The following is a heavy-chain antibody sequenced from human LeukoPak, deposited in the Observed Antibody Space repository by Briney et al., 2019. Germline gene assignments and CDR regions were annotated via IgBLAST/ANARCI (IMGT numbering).Heavy chain of an antibody. CDR1: GGSISSGGYY. CDR3: ARDYVATAYWYFDL. D-gene: IGHD5-18*01. V-gene: IGHV4-31*03. CDR2: IYYSGGT. Sequence: SETLSLTCTVSGGSISSGGYYWSWIGQHPGKGLEWIGYIYYSGGTYYNPSLKSRVTISVDTSKNQFSLKLSSVTAADTAVYYCARDYVATAYWYFDLWGRGTLVTVSS. J-gene: IGHJ2*01.